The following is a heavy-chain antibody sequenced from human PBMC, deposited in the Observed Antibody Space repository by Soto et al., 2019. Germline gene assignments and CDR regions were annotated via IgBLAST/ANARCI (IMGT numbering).Heavy chain of an antibody. D-gene: IGHD3-9*01. J-gene: IGHJ4*02. Sequence: GGSLRLSCAASGFTFSTYAMRWVRQAPGKGLEWVALIPYDGGNNYYADSVKGRFTISRDNSKNTLYLQMNSLRAEDTAVYYCARFRYDILTSDYWGQGTLVTVSS. V-gene: IGHV3-33*01. CDR1: GFTFSTYA. CDR3: ARFRYDILTSDY. CDR2: IPYDGGNN.